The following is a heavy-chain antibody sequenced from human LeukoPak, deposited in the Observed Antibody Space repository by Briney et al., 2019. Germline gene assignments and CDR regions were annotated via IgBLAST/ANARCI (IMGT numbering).Heavy chain of an antibody. Sequence: GGSLRLSCAASGFTFDDYDMSWVRQVPGKGLEWVSAINWNGASTGYADSVKGRFTISRDNAKNSLYLQMNSLSAEDTALYFCARDVGYSNIYFYYYIDVWGKGTTVTVSS. V-gene: IGHV3-20*04. J-gene: IGHJ6*03. CDR2: INWNGAST. D-gene: IGHD6-13*01. CDR3: ARDVGYSNIYFYYYIDV. CDR1: GFTFDDYD.